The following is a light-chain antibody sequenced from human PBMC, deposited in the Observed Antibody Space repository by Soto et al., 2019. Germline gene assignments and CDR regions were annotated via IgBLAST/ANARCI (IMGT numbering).Light chain of an antibody. V-gene: IGKV1-39*01. Sequence: EIQMTQSPYSLSSAVGDRVTIACRASQNINTYLNWYHQKPGKAPKLLIFDAATLQSGVPSRFSGGGSRTDFPLTITSLQPEDFATYCCPQPATDPFTFGPGTKVDIK. CDR2: DAA. CDR1: QNINTY. J-gene: IGKJ3*01. CDR3: PQPATDPFT.